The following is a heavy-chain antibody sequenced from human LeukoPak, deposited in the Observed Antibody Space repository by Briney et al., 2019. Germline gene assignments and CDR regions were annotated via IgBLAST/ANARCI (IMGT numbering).Heavy chain of an antibody. Sequence: GGSLRLSCAASGFTFSSYGMPWVRQAPGKGLEWVAVISYDGSNKYYADSVKGRFTISRDNSKNSLYLQMNSLRAEDTAVYYCARDGIVGATTTTAYYYYGMDVWGQGTTVTVSS. V-gene: IGHV3-30*03. CDR1: GFTFSSYG. D-gene: IGHD1-26*01. CDR3: ARDGIVGATTTTAYYYYGMDV. CDR2: ISYDGSNK. J-gene: IGHJ6*02.